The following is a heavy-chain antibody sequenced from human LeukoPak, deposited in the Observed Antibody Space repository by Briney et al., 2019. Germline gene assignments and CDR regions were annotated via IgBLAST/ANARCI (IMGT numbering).Heavy chain of an antibody. D-gene: IGHD1-26*01. V-gene: IGHV4-39*01. CDR2: VHFSGST. CDR1: GVSISNNYYY. CDR3: ATLGLLRGAGFNLATHFDF. Sequence: PSGTLSLSCTVSGVSISNNYYYWAWIRQPPGEGLVMIGYVHFSGSTFYNASLKSRVTISADTSQNQSTLSPTSVTAADTAGYYCATLGLLRGAGFNLATHFDFWGQGTLVTVSS. J-gene: IGHJ4*02.